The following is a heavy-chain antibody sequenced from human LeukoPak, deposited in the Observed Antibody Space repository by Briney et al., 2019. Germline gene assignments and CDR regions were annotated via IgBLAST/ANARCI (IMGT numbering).Heavy chain of an antibody. V-gene: IGHV4-34*01. Sequence: SETLSLTCAVYGGSFSGYYWSWIRQPPGKGLEWIGEINHSGSTNYNPSLKSRVTISVDTSKNQFSLKLSSVTVADTAVYYCARGSGSYSLYYFDYWGQGTLVTVSS. J-gene: IGHJ4*02. CDR1: GGSFSGYY. CDR2: INHSGST. D-gene: IGHD1-26*01. CDR3: ARGSGSYSLYYFDY.